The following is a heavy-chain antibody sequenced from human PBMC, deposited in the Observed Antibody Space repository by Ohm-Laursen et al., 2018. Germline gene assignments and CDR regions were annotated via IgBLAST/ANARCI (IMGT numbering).Heavy chain of an antibody. V-gene: IGHV3-43D*04. Sequence: GSLRLSCAAPGFTFADYGMHWVRHAPGKGLEWVSLISWDGGSTDYADSVKGRFTISRDNSKNSLYLQMDSLRAEDTALYYCAKDRLRLGELSWNYFDYWGQGTLVTVSS. CDR3: AKDRLRLGELSWNYFDY. D-gene: IGHD3-16*02. CDR2: ISWDGGST. CDR1: GFTFADYG. J-gene: IGHJ4*02.